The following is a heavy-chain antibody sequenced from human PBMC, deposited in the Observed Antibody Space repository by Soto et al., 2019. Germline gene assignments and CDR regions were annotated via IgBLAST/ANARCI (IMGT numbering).Heavy chain of an antibody. J-gene: IGHJ4*02. CDR1: GFTFSSYA. D-gene: IGHD2-2*02. V-gene: IGHV3-23*01. CDR3: AKDQLPLLHPYFDY. CDR2: ISASGGST. Sequence: GSLRLSCAASGFTFSSYAMSWVRQAPGKGLEWISAISASGGSTYYADSVKGRFTISRDNSKNTLYLQMNSLRAEDTAVYYCAKDQLPLLHPYFDYWGQGTLVTVSS.